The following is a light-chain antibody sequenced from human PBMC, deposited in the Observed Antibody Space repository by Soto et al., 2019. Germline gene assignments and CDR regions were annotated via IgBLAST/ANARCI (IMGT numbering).Light chain of an antibody. J-gene: IGKJ4*01. Sequence: EIVLTQSPATLSLSRGERATLSCRASQNVGGYLAWYQQKPGQAPRLLISDASNRAAGIPARFSGIGSGTDFTLTISSLEPEDFAVYYCQQRNSWPLTFGGGTKVEIK. CDR2: DAS. CDR1: QNVGGY. V-gene: IGKV3-11*01. CDR3: QQRNSWPLT.